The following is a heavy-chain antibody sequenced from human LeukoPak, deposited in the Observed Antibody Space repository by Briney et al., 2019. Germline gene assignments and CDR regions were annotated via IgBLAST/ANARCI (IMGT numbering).Heavy chain of an antibody. CDR3: ARGLGYCSSTSCPTFDY. J-gene: IGHJ4*02. CDR1: GGSFSGYY. CDR2: INHSGST. Sequence: SETLSLTCAVYGGSFSGYYWSWIRQPPGKGLEWIGEINHSGSTNYNPSLKSRVTISVDTSKNQFSLKLSSVTAADTAVYYCARGLGYCSSTSCPTFDYWGQGTLVTASS. V-gene: IGHV4-34*01. D-gene: IGHD2-2*01.